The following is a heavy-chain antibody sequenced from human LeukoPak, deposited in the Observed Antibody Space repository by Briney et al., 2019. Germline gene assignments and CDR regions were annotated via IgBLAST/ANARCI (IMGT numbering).Heavy chain of an antibody. D-gene: IGHD2-15*01. Sequence: GGSLRLSCAVAGFNVDDYAIHWVRQPPGKGLEGVSGIRWDRGTGGYGGSVEGRFTMSRDRAKNSVYLQMNSLRPEDTALYYCARGIDSSGTYSGWGFHLRYWGQGTRVTVSS. CDR2: IRWDRGTG. CDR1: GFNVDDYA. CDR3: ARGIDSSGTYSGWGFHLRY. J-gene: IGHJ4*02. V-gene: IGHV3-9*01.